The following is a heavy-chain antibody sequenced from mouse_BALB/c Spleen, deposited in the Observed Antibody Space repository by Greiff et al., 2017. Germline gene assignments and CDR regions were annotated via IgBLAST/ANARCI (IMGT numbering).Heavy chain of an antibody. V-gene: IGHV5-9*03. Sequence: EVHLVESGGGLVKPGGSLKLSCAASGFTFSSYTMSWVRQTPEKRLEWVATISSGGGNTYYPDSVKGRFTISRDNAKNNLYLQMSSLRSEDTALYYCARYPLYGNYVYYYAMDYWGQGTSVTVSS. CDR1: GFTFSSYT. CDR3: ARYPLYGNYVYYYAMDY. J-gene: IGHJ4*01. D-gene: IGHD2-1*01. CDR2: ISSGGGNT.